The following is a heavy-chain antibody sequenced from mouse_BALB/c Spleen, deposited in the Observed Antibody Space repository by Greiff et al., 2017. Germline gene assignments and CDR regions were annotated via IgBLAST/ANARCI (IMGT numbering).Heavy chain of an antibody. CDR2: ISSGSSTI. J-gene: IGHJ2*01. V-gene: IGHV5-17*02. Sequence: EVKVEEPGGGLVQPGGSRKLSCAASGFTFSSFGMHWVRQAPGKGLEWVAYISSGSSTIYYADTVKGRFTISRDNPKNTLFLQMTSLRSEDTAMYYCARARYDKDYFDYWGQGTTLTVSS. CDR1: GFTFSSFG. CDR3: ARARYDKDYFDY. D-gene: IGHD2-14*01.